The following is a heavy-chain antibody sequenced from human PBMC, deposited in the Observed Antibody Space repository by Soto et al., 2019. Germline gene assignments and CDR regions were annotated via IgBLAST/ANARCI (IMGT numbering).Heavy chain of an antibody. CDR3: AKYAGSGWYYFDY. V-gene: IGHV3-7*05. Sequence: PGGSLRLSCAASGFTFSSYWMSWVRQAPGKGLEWVANIKQDGSEKYYVDSVKGRFTISRDNAKNSLYLQMNSLRAEDTAVYYCAKYAGSGWYYFDYWGQGTLVTVSS. J-gene: IGHJ4*02. CDR2: IKQDGSEK. CDR1: GFTFSSYW. D-gene: IGHD6-19*01.